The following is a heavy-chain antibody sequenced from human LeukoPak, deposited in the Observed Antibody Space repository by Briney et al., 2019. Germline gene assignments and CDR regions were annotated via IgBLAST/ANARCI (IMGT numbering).Heavy chain of an antibody. Sequence: NTSETLSLTCAVYGGSFSGYYWSWIRQPPGKGLEWIGEINHSGSTNYNPSLKSRVTISVDTSKNQFSLKLSSVTAADTAVYYCARDKAKYQLLTWGQGTLVTVSS. CDR1: GGSFSGYY. D-gene: IGHD2-2*01. CDR2: INHSGST. J-gene: IGHJ4*02. CDR3: ARDKAKYQLLT. V-gene: IGHV4-34*09.